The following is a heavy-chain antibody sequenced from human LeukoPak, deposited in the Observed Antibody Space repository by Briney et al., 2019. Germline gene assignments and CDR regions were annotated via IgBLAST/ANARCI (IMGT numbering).Heavy chain of an antibody. D-gene: IGHD5-18*01. CDR1: GGSISSSSYY. J-gene: IGHJ4*02. CDR3: ARQVDTAMVPHFDY. Sequence: SETLSLTCNVSGGSISSSSYYWGWIRQPPGKGLEWIGSIYYSGSTYYNPSLKSRVTISVDTSKNQFSLKLSSVTAADTAVYYCARQVDTAMVPHFDYWGQGTLVTVSS. CDR2: IYYSGST. V-gene: IGHV4-39*01.